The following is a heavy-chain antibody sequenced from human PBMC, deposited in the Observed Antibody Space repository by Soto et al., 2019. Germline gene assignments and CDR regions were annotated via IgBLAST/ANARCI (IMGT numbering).Heavy chain of an antibody. CDR2: ISSSGSTI. Sequence: LRLSCAASGFTCSSYEMNWVRQAPGKGLEWVSYISSSGSTIYYADSVKGRFTISRDNAKNSLYLQMNSLRAEDTDAYYCAREGAIAVAGGLSYWGQGTLVTVSS. CDR1: GFTCSSYE. D-gene: IGHD6-19*01. V-gene: IGHV3-48*03. CDR3: AREGAIAVAGGLSY. J-gene: IGHJ4*02.